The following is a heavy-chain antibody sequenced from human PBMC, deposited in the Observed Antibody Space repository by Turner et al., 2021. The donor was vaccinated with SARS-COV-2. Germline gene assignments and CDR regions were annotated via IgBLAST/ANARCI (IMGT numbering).Heavy chain of an antibody. V-gene: IGHV4-39*01. D-gene: IGHD5-18*01. J-gene: IGHJ6*02. CDR3: ARLMDTAMDYYGTDV. CDR2: IYYSGSA. Sequence: QLQLQESGPGLVKRSETLSLTCTVSGGSISSSSYYWGWIRQPPGKGLEWIGNIYYSGSAYYNPSLKSRVTISVDPSKNQFSLKLTSETAADTAVYYCARLMDTAMDYYGTDVWGQGTTVTVSS. CDR1: GGSISSSSYY.